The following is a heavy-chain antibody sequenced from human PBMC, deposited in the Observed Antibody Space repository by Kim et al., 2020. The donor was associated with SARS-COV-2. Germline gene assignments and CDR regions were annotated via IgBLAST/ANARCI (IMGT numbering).Heavy chain of an antibody. CDR1: GFTFSSYW. CDR2: IKQDGSEK. V-gene: IGHV3-7*03. D-gene: IGHD6-13*01. Sequence: GGSLRLSCGASGFTFSSYWMNWVRQAPGKGLEWVANIKQDGSEKYYVDSVKGRFTISRDNAKNSLYLQMNSLRAEDTAVYYCARLHSSSWFLPDAFDIWGQGTMVTVSS. J-gene: IGHJ3*02. CDR3: ARLHSSSWFLPDAFDI.